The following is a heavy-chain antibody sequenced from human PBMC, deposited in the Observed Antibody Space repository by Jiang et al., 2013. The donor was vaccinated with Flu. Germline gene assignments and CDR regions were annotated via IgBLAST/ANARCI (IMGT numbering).Heavy chain of an antibody. J-gene: IGHJ4*02. CDR3: ARGQITSHLDY. Sequence: SGAEVKKPGASVTISCKASGYIFTNYWVHWVRQAPGQGLEWMGVVNPIGGSATYTQKFQGRVTMTRDTSTNTVYMDLRSLRSDDTAVYYCARGQITSHLDYWGQGSLVTVSS. V-gene: IGHV1-46*01. CDR1: GYIFTNYW. D-gene: IGHD3-10*01. CDR2: VNPIGGSA.